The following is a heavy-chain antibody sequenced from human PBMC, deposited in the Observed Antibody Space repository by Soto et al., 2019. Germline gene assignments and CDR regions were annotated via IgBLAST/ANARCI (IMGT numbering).Heavy chain of an antibody. CDR2: IYSGGST. CDR3: AREKYYYDSSGYSQAGPYFDY. D-gene: IGHD3-22*01. CDR1: GFTVSSNY. Sequence: PGGSLRLSCAASGFTVSSNYMSWVRQAPGKGLEWVSVIYSGGSTYYADSVKGRFTISRDNSKNTLYLQMNSLRAEDTAVYYCAREKYYYDSSGYSQAGPYFDYWGRGTLVTVS. V-gene: IGHV3-53*01. J-gene: IGHJ4*02.